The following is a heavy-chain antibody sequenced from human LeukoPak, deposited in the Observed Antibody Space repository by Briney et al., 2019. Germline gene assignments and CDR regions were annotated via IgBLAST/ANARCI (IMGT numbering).Heavy chain of an antibody. CDR1: GYSFTNYW. D-gene: IGHD2-2*01. V-gene: IGHV5-51*01. J-gene: IGHJ4*02. CDR2: IYPGDSDT. CDR3: ARGRYCTSTSCSHFDY. Sequence: GESLKISCKGSGYSFTNYWIAWVRQMPGRGLEGMGIIYPGDSDTRYSPSFQGQVTISGDRSISTAYLQWSSLKASDTAMYYCARGRYCTSTSCSHFDYWGQGTLVTVSS.